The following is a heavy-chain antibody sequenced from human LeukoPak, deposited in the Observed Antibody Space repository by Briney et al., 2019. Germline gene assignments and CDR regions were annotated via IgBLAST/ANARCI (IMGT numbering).Heavy chain of an antibody. V-gene: IGHV3-21*01. D-gene: IGHD3-16*01. J-gene: IGHJ4*02. CDR2: IGSSTKSI. CDR3: GEGGRDGDYFDY. Sequence: GGSLRLSCAASGFAFSSYSMNWVRQAPGRGLEWVSSIGSSTKSIYYADSVKGRFTISRDNAKNSLYLQMNSLRAEDTAVYYCGEGGRDGDYFDYWGQGTLVTVSS. CDR1: GFAFSSYS.